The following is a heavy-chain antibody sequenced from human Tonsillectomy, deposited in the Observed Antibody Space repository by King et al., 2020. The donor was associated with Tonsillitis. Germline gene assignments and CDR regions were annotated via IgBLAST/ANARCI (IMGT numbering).Heavy chain of an antibody. CDR3: TGFAAPEYGDYGDY. J-gene: IGHJ4*02. CDR2: IRSKPNNYAT. Sequence: VQLVESGGGLVQPGGSLKLSCAASGFTFSGSAMHWVRQASGKGLEWVGRIRSKPNNYATAYAASMKGRFIISRDDSKNTVYLRMKSLKTEDTAVYYFTGFAAPEYGDYGDYWGQGTLVTVSS. V-gene: IGHV3-73*02. D-gene: IGHD4-17*01. CDR1: GFTFSGSA.